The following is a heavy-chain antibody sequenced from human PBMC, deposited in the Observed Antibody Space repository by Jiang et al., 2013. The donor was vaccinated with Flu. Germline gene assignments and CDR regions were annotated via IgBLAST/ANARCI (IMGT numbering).Heavy chain of an antibody. D-gene: IGHD1-26*01. CDR3: AREYCGSYACFDY. CDR2: IYYSGST. Sequence: GSGLVKPSETLSLTCTVSGGSISSYYWSWIRQPPGKGLEWIGYIYYSGSTNYNPSLKSRVTISVDTSKNQFSLKLSSVTAADTAVYYCAREYCGSYACFDYWGQGTLVTVSS. V-gene: IGHV4-59*01. CDR1: GGSISSYY. J-gene: IGHJ4*02.